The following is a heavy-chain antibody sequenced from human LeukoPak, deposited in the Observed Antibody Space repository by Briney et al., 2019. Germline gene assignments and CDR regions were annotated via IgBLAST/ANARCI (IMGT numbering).Heavy chain of an antibody. V-gene: IGHV4-39*01. J-gene: IGHJ4*02. CDR3: WFTTKWYYFDY. CDR1: GGSIISSSYY. CDR2: IYYSGST. Sequence: SETLSLTCTVSGGSIISSSYYWGWIRPPPGKGLEWIGSIYYSGSTYYNPSLKSRVTISVDTSKNQFSLKLSSVTAADTAVYYCWFTTKWYYFDYWGQGTLATVSS. D-gene: IGHD2-15*01.